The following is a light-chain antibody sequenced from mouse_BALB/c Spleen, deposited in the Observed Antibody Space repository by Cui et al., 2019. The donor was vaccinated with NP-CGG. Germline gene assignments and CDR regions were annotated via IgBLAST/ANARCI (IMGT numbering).Light chain of an antibody. J-gene: IGLJ1*01. CDR3: ALWYSNHWV. CDR1: TGAVTTSNY. V-gene: IGLV1*01. Sequence: QAVVTQESALTTSPGEIVTLTCRSSTGAVTTSNYANWVQEKPDHLFTGLIGGTNNRAPGVPARFSGPLIGDKAALTITGAQTEDEAIYFCALWYSNHWVFGGGTKLTVL. CDR2: GTN.